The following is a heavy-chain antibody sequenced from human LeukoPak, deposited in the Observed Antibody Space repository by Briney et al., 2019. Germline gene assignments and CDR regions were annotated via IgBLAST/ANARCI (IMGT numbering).Heavy chain of an antibody. V-gene: IGHV3-74*01. Sequence: GGSLRLSCAASGFTFSSYGMHWVRQAPGKGLMWVSQISPDGSQTFYADSVKGRFTISRDNAKNTLFLQMDSLRAEDTALYYCVRSLRSADFWGQGTLVTVSS. CDR3: VRSLRSADF. J-gene: IGHJ4*02. CDR2: ISPDGSQT. CDR1: GFTFSSYG.